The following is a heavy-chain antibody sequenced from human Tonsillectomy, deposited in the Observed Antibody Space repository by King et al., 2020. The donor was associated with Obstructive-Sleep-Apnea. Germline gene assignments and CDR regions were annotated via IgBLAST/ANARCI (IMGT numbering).Heavy chain of an antibody. V-gene: IGHV4-28*03. CDR1: GYSISSSNW. CDR3: ARAAIAPYYFDY. Sequence: VQLQESGPGLVKPSDTLSLTCAVSGYSISSSNWWGWIRQPPGKGLEWIGSFYNGGFANYNPSLKSRVTMSVDTSKTQFSLKLTSVTAVDTAVYYCARAAIAPYYFDYWGQGTLVTVSS. J-gene: IGHJ4*02. CDR2: FYNGGFA. D-gene: IGHD6-13*01.